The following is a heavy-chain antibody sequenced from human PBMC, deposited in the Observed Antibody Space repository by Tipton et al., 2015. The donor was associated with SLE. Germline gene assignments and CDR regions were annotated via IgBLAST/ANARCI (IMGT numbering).Heavy chain of an antibody. CDR2: ISSSLGTI. V-gene: IGHV3-48*04. CDR1: GFTFSSYS. CDR3: AKDRGYYGSGSGDYFDY. D-gene: IGHD3-10*01. Sequence: SLRLSCAASGFTFSSYSMNWVRQAPGKGLEWVSYISSSLGTIYYADSVKGRFTISRDNAKNSLYLQMNSLRAEDTALYYCAKDRGYYGSGSGDYFDYWGQGTLVTVSS. J-gene: IGHJ4*02.